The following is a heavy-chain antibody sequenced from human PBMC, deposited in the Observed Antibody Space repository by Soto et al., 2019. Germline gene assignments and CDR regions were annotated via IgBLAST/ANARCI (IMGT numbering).Heavy chain of an antibody. J-gene: IGHJ4*02. CDR2: ISGSGGST. Sequence: GGSLRLSCAASGFTFSSYAMNWVRQAPGKGLEWVSAISGSGGSTYYADSVKGRFTISRDNSKNTLYLQMNSLRAEDTAVYYCAKTLAGTWDPFDYWGQGTLVTVSS. D-gene: IGHD6-19*01. CDR1: GFTFSSYA. CDR3: AKTLAGTWDPFDY. V-gene: IGHV3-23*01.